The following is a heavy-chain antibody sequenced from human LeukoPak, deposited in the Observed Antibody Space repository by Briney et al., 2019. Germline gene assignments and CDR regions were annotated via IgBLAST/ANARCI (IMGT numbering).Heavy chain of an antibody. CDR2: INPNSGGT. CDR3: STIVVVVAATQDY. CDR1: GYTFTGCY. Sequence: ASVKVSCEASGYTFTGCYMHWVRQAPGQGLEWMGWINPNSGGTNYAQKFQGRVTMTRDTSISTAYMELSRLRSDDTAVYYCSTIVVVVAATQDYWGQGTLVTVSS. J-gene: IGHJ4*02. D-gene: IGHD2-15*01. V-gene: IGHV1-2*02.